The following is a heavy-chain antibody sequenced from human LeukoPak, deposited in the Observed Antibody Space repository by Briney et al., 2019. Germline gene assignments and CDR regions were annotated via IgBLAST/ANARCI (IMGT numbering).Heavy chain of an antibody. CDR3: ARAYPAIESMAFDI. J-gene: IGHJ3*02. CDR2: IGTAGDT. Sequence: GGSLRLSCVASGFTFSSYDMHWVRQATGKGLEWVSAIGTAGDTYYPGSVKGRFTISRENAKNSLYLQMNSLRAGDTAVYYCARAYPAIESMAFDIWGQGTMVTVSS. CDR1: GFTFSSYD. D-gene: IGHD2-2*02. V-gene: IGHV3-13*01.